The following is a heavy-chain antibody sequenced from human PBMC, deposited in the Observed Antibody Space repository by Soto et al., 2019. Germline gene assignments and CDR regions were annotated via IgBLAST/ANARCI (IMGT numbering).Heavy chain of an antibody. CDR1: GGSVSSGGYS. V-gene: IGHV4-30-2*01. D-gene: IGHD2-8*01. Sequence: QVQLQESGSRLVRPSQPLSLTCSVSGGSVSSGGYSWSWIRQAPGKGLEWIGFISPSGRPAYNPSLKSRVSISVDTSENQISLELSSVTAADTAVYYCTRGVLAWGPGTLVTVSS. CDR2: ISPSGRP. J-gene: IGHJ5*02. CDR3: TRGVLA.